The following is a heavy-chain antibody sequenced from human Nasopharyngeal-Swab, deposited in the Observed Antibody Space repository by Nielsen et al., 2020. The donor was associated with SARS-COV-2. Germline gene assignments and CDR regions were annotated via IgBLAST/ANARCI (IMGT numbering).Heavy chain of an antibody. CDR2: INWNGGST. J-gene: IGHJ4*02. CDR3: ARGVDYYDSSGYYRGGFDY. D-gene: IGHD3-22*01. V-gene: IGHV3-20*04. CDR1: GFTFDDYG. Sequence: GESLKISCAASGFTFDDYGMSWVRQAPGKGLEWVSGINWNGGSTGNADSVKGRFTISRDNAKNSLYLQMNSLRAEDTALYYCARGVDYYDSSGYYRGGFDYWGQGTLVTVSS.